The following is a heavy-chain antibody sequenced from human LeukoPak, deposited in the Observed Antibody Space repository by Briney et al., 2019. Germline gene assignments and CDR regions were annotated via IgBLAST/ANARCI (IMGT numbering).Heavy chain of an antibody. D-gene: IGHD5-24*01. CDR2: IYYSGST. CDR3: ARGQAKDGYNSYLGVMGNYYYYYYMDV. Sequence: SETLSLTCTVSGGSVSSSSYYWGWIRQPPGKGLEWIGSIYYSGSTYYNPSLKSRVTISVDTSKNQFSLKLSSVTAADTAVYYCARGQAKDGYNSYLGVMGNYYYYYYMDVWGKGTTVTVSS. CDR1: GGSVSSSSYY. V-gene: IGHV4-39*07. J-gene: IGHJ6*03.